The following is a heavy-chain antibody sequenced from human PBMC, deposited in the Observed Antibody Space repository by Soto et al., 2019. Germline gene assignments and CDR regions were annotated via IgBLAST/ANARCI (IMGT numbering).Heavy chain of an antibody. CDR3: ASARHIGP. V-gene: IGHV3-7*01. CDR2: IKQDGSES. J-gene: IGHJ5*02. D-gene: IGHD2-21*01. Sequence: GGSLRLSCAASGFTFSNYWISWVRQAPGKGLEWVANIKQDGSESNYADSVKGRFTISRDNAENSLYLQMTSLRAEDTAVYYCASARHIGPGGQGTLVTVSS. CDR1: GFTFSNYW.